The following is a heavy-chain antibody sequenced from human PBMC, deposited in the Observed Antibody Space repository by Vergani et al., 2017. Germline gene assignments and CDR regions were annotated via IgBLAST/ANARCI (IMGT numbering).Heavy chain of an antibody. Sequence: QVQLVQSGAEVKKPGASVKVSCKASGYTFTGYYMHWVRQAPGKGLEWMGGFDPEDGETIYAQKFQGRVTMTEDTSTDTAYMELSSLRSEDTAVYYCATGGVEQQLVPNRYGMDVWGQGTTVTVSS. CDR3: ATGGVEQQLVPNRYGMDV. CDR2: FDPEDGET. D-gene: IGHD6-13*01. CDR1: GYTFTGYY. J-gene: IGHJ6*02. V-gene: IGHV1-24*01.